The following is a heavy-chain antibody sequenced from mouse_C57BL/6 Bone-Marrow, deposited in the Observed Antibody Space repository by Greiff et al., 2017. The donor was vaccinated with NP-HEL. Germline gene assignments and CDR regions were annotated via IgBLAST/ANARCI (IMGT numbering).Heavy chain of an antibody. D-gene: IGHD2-5*01. V-gene: IGHV5-15*01. CDR2: ISNLAYSN. CDR1: GFTFSDYG. Sequence: EVQGVESGGGLVQPGGSLKLSCAASGFTFSDYGMAWVRQAPRKGPEWVAFISNLAYSNYYADTVTGRFTISRENAKNTLYLEMSSLRSEDTAMYYCARNPYSNSYFDVWGTGTTVTVSS. J-gene: IGHJ1*03. CDR3: ARNPYSNSYFDV.